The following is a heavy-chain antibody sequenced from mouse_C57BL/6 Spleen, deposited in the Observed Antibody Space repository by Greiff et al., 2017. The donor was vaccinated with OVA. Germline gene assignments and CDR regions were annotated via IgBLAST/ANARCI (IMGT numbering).Heavy chain of an antibody. CDR1: GYTFTDYE. CDR3: TRRGFDY. CDR2: IDPETGGT. J-gene: IGHJ2*01. Sequence: VQLQESGAELVRPGASVTLSCKASGYTFTDYEMHWVKQTPVHGLEWIGAIDPETGGTAYNQKFKGKAILTADKSSSTAYMELRSLTSEDSAVYYCTRRGFDYWGQGTTLTVSS. V-gene: IGHV1-15*01.